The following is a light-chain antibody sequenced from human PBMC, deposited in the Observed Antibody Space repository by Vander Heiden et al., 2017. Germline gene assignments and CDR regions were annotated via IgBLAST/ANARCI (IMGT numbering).Light chain of an antibody. CDR1: SSDVGGYNY. J-gene: IGLJ1*01. Sequence: QSALTQPASVSGSPGQSITIPCTGTSSDVGGYNYVSWYQQHPGKAPKLMIYDVSNRPSGVSNRFSGSKSGNTASPTISGLQAEDEADYYCCSYTSSSTLLDVFGTGTKVTVL. V-gene: IGLV2-14*01. CDR3: CSYTSSSTLLDV. CDR2: DVS.